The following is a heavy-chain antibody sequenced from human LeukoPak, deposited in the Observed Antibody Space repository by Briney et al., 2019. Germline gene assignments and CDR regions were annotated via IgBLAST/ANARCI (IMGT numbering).Heavy chain of an antibody. CDR2: INPNSGGT. Sequence: ASVKVSCKASGYTFTGYYMHCVRQAPGQGLEWMGWINPNSGGTNYAQKFQGRVTMTRDTSISTAYMELSRLRSDDTAVYYCAREWVPAAKGPDAFDIWGQGTMVTVSS. J-gene: IGHJ3*02. CDR1: GYTFTGYY. V-gene: IGHV1-2*02. D-gene: IGHD2-2*01. CDR3: AREWVPAAKGPDAFDI.